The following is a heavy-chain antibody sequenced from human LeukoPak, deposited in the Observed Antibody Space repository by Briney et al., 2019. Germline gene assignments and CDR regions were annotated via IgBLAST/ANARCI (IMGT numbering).Heavy chain of an antibody. D-gene: IGHD2-21*01. CDR3: ASIDLDS. V-gene: IGHV1-24*01. J-gene: IGHJ4*02. CDR2: EDGEA. CDR1: GYTLTELS. Sequence: ALVKVSCKVSGYTLTELSIHWVRQSPGKGLEWMGGEDGEAIYAQKFQGRVTMTEDTSTDTAYMDLSSLRSEDTAVYYCASIDLDSWGQGTLVTVSS.